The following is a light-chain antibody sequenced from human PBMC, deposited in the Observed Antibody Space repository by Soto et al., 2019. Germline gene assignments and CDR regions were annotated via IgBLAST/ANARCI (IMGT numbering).Light chain of an antibody. V-gene: IGKV3-20*01. J-gene: IGKJ1*01. Sequence: EVVMTQSPATLSLSPGERATLSCRASQSVSSSYLAWYQQKPGQAPRLLIYGASSRATGIPDRFSGSGSGTDFILTISRLEPEDFAVYYCQQYGSSPQTFGQGTKVDNK. CDR3: QQYGSSPQT. CDR2: GAS. CDR1: QSVSSSY.